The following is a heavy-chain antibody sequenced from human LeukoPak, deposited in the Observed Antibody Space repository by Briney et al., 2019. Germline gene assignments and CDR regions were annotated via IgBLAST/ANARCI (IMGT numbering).Heavy chain of an antibody. V-gene: IGHV3-48*03. J-gene: IGHJ4*02. CDR1: GFTFSDHE. D-gene: IGHD5-24*01. CDR3: ARLRGGYRLY. CDR2: ISSSGSTI. Sequence: PGGSLRLSCAASGFTFSDHEMNWVRQAPGKGLEWVSYISSSGSTIYYADSVKGRFTISRDNAKNSLYLQINSLRAEDTAVYYCARLRGGYRLYWGQGTLVTVSS.